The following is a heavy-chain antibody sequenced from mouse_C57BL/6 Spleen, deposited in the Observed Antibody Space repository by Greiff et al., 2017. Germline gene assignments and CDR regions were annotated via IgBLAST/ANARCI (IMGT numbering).Heavy chain of an antibody. CDR3: ARDGNYDGNYFDY. D-gene: IGHD2-1*01. J-gene: IGHJ2*01. CDR1: GYAFSSYW. CDR2: IYPGDGDT. Sequence: VQLQQSGAELVKPGASVKISCKASGYAFSSYWMNWVKQRPGKGLEWIGQIYPGDGDTNYNGKFKGKATLTADKSSSTAYMQLSSLTSEDSAVYFCARDGNYDGNYFDYWGQGTTLTVSS. V-gene: IGHV1-80*01.